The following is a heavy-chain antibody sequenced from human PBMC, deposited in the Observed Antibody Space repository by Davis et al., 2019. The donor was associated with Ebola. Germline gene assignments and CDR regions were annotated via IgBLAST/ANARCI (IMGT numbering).Heavy chain of an antibody. J-gene: IGHJ4*02. CDR3: ARDSLWGIDY. V-gene: IGHV4-34*01. CDR1: GGSFSGYQ. Sequence: SETLSLTCAVYGGSFSGYQWTWVRQPPGKGLEWIGEINHSGSADYNPSLKSRVTISVDTSKNQFSLKLSSVTAADTAVYYCARDSLWGIDYWGQGTLVTVSS. D-gene: IGHD3-16*01. CDR2: INHSGSA.